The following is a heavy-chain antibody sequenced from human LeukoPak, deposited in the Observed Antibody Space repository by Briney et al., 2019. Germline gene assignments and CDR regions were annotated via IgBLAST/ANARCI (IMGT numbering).Heavy chain of an antibody. Sequence: GESLKISCKASGYSFTNYWIGWVRQMPGKGLEWMGIICTVDSDTTYSPSFQGQVTISADKPISTAYLQLSSLRASDTAMYYCARGSSTWYFDYWGQGTLVTVSS. J-gene: IGHJ4*02. CDR2: ICTVDSDT. V-gene: IGHV5-51*01. CDR1: GYSFTNYW. D-gene: IGHD6-13*01. CDR3: ARGSSTWYFDY.